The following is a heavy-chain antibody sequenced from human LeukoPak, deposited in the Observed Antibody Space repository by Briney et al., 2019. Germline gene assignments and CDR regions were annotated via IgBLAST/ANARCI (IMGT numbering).Heavy chain of an antibody. CDR2: IYPGDSDT. J-gene: IGHJ1*01. D-gene: IGHD6-13*01. CDR3: ARPWSSSPPGGFQH. CDR1: GSRFTSYW. V-gene: IGHV5-51*01. Sequence: GASLKISCKGSGSRFTSYWIGWVRRMPGKGLEWMEIIYPGDSDTRYSPSFQGQVTISADKSISTAYLQWSSLKASDTAMYYCARPWSSSPPGGFQHWGQGTLVTVSS.